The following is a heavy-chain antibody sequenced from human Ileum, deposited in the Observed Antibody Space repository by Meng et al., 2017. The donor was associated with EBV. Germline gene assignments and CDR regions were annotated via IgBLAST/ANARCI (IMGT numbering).Heavy chain of an antibody. Sequence: QVELLDAGHGPGKHSEVLSLTCGVSGGSVSSGGNHWSWIRQPPGKGLEWIGYIYNSGSTKYNPSLKSRVNISVDTSKNQFSLKLSSVTAADTAVYYCARDGYSSGSDWGQGTLVTVSS. CDR3: ARDGYSSGSD. V-gene: IGHV4-61*08. J-gene: IGHJ4*02. D-gene: IGHD6-19*01. CDR1: GGSVSSGGNH. CDR2: IYNSGST.